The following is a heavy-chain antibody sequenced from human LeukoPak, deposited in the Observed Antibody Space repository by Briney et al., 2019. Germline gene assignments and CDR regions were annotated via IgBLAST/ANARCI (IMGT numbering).Heavy chain of an antibody. J-gene: IGHJ6*03. CDR3: ARGEWELGYYMDV. CDR2: ISYTGST. V-gene: IGHV4-59*01. CDR1: GGSISSYY. D-gene: IGHD1-26*01. Sequence: PSETLSLTCTVSGGSISSYYWNWIRQPPGKGLEWIGYISYTGSTSYTPSLRSRVTISLDTSKNQFSLKLGSVTAADTAVYYCARGEWELGYYMDVWGKGTTVTISS.